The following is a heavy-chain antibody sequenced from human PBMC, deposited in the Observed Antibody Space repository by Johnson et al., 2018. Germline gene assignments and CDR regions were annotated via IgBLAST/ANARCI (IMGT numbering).Heavy chain of an antibody. J-gene: IGHJ4*02. CDR3: AKGGDPFSESES. Sequence: EVQLVESGGGLVPPGGSLRLSCAASGFTFHDSWMTWVRQATGNGLEWLANINEAGNRGYYVDSVKGRFIISRDNARNSVYLQINRLIIEDTAVYYCAKGGDPFSESESWGQGTLVTVSA. V-gene: IGHV3-7*01. D-gene: IGHD5/OR15-5a*01. CDR1: GFTFHDSW. CDR2: INEAGNRG.